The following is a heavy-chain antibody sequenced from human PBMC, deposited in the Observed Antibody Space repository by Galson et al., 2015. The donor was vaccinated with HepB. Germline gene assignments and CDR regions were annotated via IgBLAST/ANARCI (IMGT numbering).Heavy chain of an antibody. V-gene: IGHV1-24*01. CDR2: FDPEDGET. D-gene: IGHD6-19*01. CDR1: GYTLTELS. J-gene: IGHJ4*02. CDR3: ATGLGIAVAGDFDY. Sequence: SVKVSCKVSGYTLTELSMHWVRQAPGKGLEWMGGFDPEDGETIYAQKFQGRVTMTEDTSTDTAYMELSSLRSEDTAVYYCATGLGIAVAGDFDYWGQGALVTVSS.